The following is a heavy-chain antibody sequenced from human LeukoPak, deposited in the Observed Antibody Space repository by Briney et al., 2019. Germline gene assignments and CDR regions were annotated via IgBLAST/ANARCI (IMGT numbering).Heavy chain of an antibody. D-gene: IGHD5-18*01. CDR1: GYTFTSYD. V-gene: IGHV1-8*01. CDR3: ARYPVDTAMDYYYYGMDV. Sequence: ASVKVSCKASGYTFTSYDINWVRQATGQGLEWMGWMNPNSGNTGYAQKFQGRVTMTRNTSISTAYMELSSLRSEDTAVYYCARYPVDTAMDYYYYGMDVWGQGTTVTVSS. CDR2: MNPNSGNT. J-gene: IGHJ6*02.